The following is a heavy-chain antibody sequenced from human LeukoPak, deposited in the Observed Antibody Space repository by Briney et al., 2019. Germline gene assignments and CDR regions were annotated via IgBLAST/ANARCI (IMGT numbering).Heavy chain of an antibody. CDR3: HSGSYSHPLFDY. J-gene: IGHJ4*02. D-gene: IGHD1-26*01. CDR2: ISGSGGST. Sequence: GGFLRLSCAASGYTFSCYAMSWVRQAPGKGLEWVSAISGSGGSTYYADSVKGRFTISRDNSKNTLYLQMNSLRAEDTAVYYCHSGSYSHPLFDYWGQGTLGTVSS. CDR1: GYTFSCYA. V-gene: IGHV3-23*01.